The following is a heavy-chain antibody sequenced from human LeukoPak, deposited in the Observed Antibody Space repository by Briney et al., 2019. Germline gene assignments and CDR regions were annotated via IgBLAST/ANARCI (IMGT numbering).Heavy chain of an antibody. J-gene: IGHJ6*03. CDR1: GYTFTSYY. CDR3: ARSSYSSPSYYYYYMDV. CDR2: INPSGGST. V-gene: IGHV1-46*03. D-gene: IGHD6-6*01. Sequence: ASVKVSCKASGYTFTSYYMHWVRQAPGQGLEWMGIINPSGGSTSYAQKFQGRVTMTRDTSTSTVYMELSSLRSEDTAVYYCARSSYSSPSYYYYYMDVWGKGTTVTVSS.